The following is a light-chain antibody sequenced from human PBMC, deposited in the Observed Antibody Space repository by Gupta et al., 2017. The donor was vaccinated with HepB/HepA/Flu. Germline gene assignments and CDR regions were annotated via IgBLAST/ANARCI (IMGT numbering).Light chain of an antibody. Sequence: DIVMTQSPDSLAVSLGEGATINCRSSQNLLYSSNNKNQVAWYQQKPGQPPKLLIYWTSTRESGVPDRFSGRGSGTEFTLTISSLQAEDVAVYYCQQHYSTPYTFGQGTRLEIK. CDR2: WTS. V-gene: IGKV4-1*01. J-gene: IGKJ2*01. CDR1: QNLLYSSNNKNQ. CDR3: QQHYSTPYT.